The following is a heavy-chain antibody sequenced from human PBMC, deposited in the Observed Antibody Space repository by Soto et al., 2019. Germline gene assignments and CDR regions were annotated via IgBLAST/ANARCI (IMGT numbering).Heavy chain of an antibody. Sequence: EVPLVESGGGLVKPGGSLRLSCAASGFTFSNAWMSWVRQAPGKGLEWVGRIKSKSDGGTIDYAAPVKGRLTISRXXSKNTLYLQMNSLKTEDTAVYYCTTNMRLLTAFDIWGQGTMVTVSS. V-gene: IGHV3-15*01. CDR3: TTNMRLLTAFDI. CDR2: IKSKSDGGTI. J-gene: IGHJ3*02. D-gene: IGHD3-22*01. CDR1: GFTFSNAW.